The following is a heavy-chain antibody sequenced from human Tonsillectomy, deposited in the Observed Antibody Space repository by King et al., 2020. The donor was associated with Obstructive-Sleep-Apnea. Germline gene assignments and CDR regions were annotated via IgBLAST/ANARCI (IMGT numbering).Heavy chain of an antibody. CDR2: IIPIFGTA. Sequence: QLVQSGAEVKKPGSSVKVSCKASGGTFSSYAISWVRQAPGQGLEWMGGIIPIFGTANYAQKFQGRVTITADESTGTAYMELSSLRSEDTAVYYCARVAGYCSSTSCYGGLDSWGQGTLVTVSS. V-gene: IGHV1-69*12. D-gene: IGHD2-2*01. CDR1: GGTFSSYA. CDR3: ARVAGYCSSTSCYGGLDS. J-gene: IGHJ4*02.